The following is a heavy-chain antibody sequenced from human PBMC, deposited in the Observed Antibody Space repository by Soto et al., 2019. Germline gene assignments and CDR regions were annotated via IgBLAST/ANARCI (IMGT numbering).Heavy chain of an antibody. CDR3: AKEYGTDLNGFDY. V-gene: IGHV3-30*18. CDR2: ISYDGSNK. D-gene: IGHD1-7*01. CDR1: GFTFSSYG. J-gene: IGHJ4*02. Sequence: GGSLRLSCAASGFTFSSYGMHWVRQAPGKGLEWVAVISYDGSNKYYADSVKGRFTISRDNSKNTLYLQMNSLRAEDTAVYYWAKEYGTDLNGFDYWGQGTLVTVSS.